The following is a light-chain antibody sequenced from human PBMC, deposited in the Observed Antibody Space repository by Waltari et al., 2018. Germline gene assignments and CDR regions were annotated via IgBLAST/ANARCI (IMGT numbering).Light chain of an antibody. V-gene: IGKV3-20*01. CDR3: QHYVRLPAT. J-gene: IGKJ1*01. CDR2: GAS. CDR1: QSVSRT. Sequence: EIVLTQTPGTLSLSPGERATLSCRASQSVSRTLAWYQQKPGQAPKLLIYGASIRATGIPDRFTGSGSRTDFSLTISSLEPEDFAIYFCQHYVRLPATFGQGTKVEIK.